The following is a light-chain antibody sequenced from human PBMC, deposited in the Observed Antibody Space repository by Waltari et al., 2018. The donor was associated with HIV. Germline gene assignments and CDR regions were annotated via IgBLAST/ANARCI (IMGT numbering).Light chain of an antibody. J-gene: IGLJ1*01. CDR2: DVT. CDR3: CSFAGSNFV. V-gene: IGLV2-23*02. CDR1: RRDVGTYDY. Sequence: QSALTQPASVSGSPGQAITISCTGSRRDVGTYDYISWYQQHPGTAPKLIISDVTERPSGISKRFSGSKSGTTASLTSSGLQAEDEAEYFCCSFAGSNFVFGSGTKVTVL.